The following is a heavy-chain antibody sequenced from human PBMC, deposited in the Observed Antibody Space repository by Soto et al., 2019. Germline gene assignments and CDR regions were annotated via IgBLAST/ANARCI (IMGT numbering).Heavy chain of an antibody. CDR3: AHSVVAGLGYYLDF. D-gene: IGHD6-19*01. Sequence: QITLKESGPPLVKPTQTLTLTCTFSGFSLSSTRVAVGWIRQPPGKALEWLALIYWDDDKRYSPFLKSRLTIPKDTSKNQVVLTMTNMDPVDTATYYCAHSVVAGLGYYLDFWGQGTLVTVSS. V-gene: IGHV2-5*02. CDR1: GFSLSSTRVA. J-gene: IGHJ4*02. CDR2: IYWDDDK.